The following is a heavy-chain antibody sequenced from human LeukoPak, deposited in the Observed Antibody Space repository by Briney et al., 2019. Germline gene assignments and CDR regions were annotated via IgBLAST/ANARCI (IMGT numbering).Heavy chain of an antibody. Sequence: GASVKVSCTASGYTFLSYGISWVRHVPGQGLEWLGWISTYNGDTNYAQKLQGRVTMTTDTSTSTAYMELRSLRSDDTAVYYCARGNYYDSSGYYYDYYYYYMDVWGKGTTVTISS. V-gene: IGHV1-18*01. J-gene: IGHJ6*03. D-gene: IGHD3-22*01. CDR2: ISTYNGDT. CDR1: GYTFLSYG. CDR3: ARGNYYDSSGYYYDYYYYYMDV.